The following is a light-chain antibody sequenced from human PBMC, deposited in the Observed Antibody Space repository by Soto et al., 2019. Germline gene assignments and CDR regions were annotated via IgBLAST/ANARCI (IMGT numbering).Light chain of an antibody. CDR2: GAS. V-gene: IGKV3-20*01. Sequence: EIVLTQSPGTLSLSPGERATLSCRASQSVSRSYLAWYQQKPGQAPRLLPYGASSRATGIPDRFSGSGSGPDFTLTISRLEPEDFAVYYCQQYGSSPWTFGQGTKVEIK. J-gene: IGKJ1*01. CDR3: QQYGSSPWT. CDR1: QSVSRSY.